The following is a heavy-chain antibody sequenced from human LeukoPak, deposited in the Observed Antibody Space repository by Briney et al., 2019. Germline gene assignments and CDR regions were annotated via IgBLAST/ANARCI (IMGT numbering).Heavy chain of an antibody. CDR3: ARDYYDSSGSSWFDP. D-gene: IGHD3-22*01. CDR1: GFTFSTYA. V-gene: IGHV3-23*01. J-gene: IGHJ5*02. Sequence: GGSLRLSCAASGFTFSTYAMSWVRQAPGKGLEWVSTITDSGTNTYYVDSVKGRFTISRDNSKNTLYLQMNSLRAKDTALYYCARDYYDSSGSSWFDPWGQGTLVTVSS. CDR2: ITDSGTNT.